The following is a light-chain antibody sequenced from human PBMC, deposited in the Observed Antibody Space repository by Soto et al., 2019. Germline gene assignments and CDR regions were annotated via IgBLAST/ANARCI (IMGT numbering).Light chain of an antibody. CDR2: GAS. CDR3: QQYGSPLT. Sequence: EIVLTQSPCTLSFSPLERSTLSCRASQSVSSSYLAWYQQKPGQAPRLLIYGASSRATGIPDRFSGSGSGTDFTLTISRLEPEDFAVYYCQQYGSPLTFGGGTKVDIK. V-gene: IGKV3-20*01. CDR1: QSVSSSY. J-gene: IGKJ4*01.